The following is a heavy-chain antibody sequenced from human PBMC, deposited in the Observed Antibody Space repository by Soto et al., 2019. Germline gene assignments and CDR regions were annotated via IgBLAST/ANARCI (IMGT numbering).Heavy chain of an antibody. D-gene: IGHD6-19*01. CDR3: ARVSAVSAEYYFDY. Sequence: QVQLRESGPGLMRPSQTLSLTCTVSGASVTSTGYYWTWIRQSPGKGLEWLGYILHNGNADYSPSVGVRLYISLDSSKTQFALKVNSVNATEAAIYFCARVSAVSAEYYFDYWGQGALVTVSS. CDR1: GASVTSTGYY. V-gene: IGHV4-30-4*01. CDR2: ILHNGNA. J-gene: IGHJ4*02.